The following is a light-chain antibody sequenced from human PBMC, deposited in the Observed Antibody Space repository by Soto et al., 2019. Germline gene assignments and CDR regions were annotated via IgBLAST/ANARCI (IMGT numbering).Light chain of an antibody. CDR2: EIS. CDR1: SSDVGGYIY. CDR3: SSYTASDTPYVL. Sequence: QSALTQPASVSGSPGQSITISCSGTSSDVGGYIYVSWYQQQPGKAPKLIIYEISNRPSGVSNRFSGSKSGNAASLTISGLQAEEEGDYYCSSYTASDTPYVLFGGGTKVTVL. J-gene: IGLJ2*01. V-gene: IGLV2-14*01.